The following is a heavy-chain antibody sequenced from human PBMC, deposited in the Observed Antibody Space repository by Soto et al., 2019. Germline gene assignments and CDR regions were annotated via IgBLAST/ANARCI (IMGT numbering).Heavy chain of an antibody. CDR1: GYTFTSYG. CDR2: ISAYNGNT. D-gene: IGHD5-12*01. Sequence: VQLVQSGAEVKKPGASVKVSCKASGYTFTSYGISWVRQAPGQWLEWMGWISAYNGNTNYAQKLQGRVTMTTDTSTSTAYMELRSLRSDDTAVYYCARVDIVAKKHYYYDYGMDVCGQGTTVTVSS. J-gene: IGHJ6*02. V-gene: IGHV1-18*01. CDR3: ARVDIVAKKHYYYDYGMDV.